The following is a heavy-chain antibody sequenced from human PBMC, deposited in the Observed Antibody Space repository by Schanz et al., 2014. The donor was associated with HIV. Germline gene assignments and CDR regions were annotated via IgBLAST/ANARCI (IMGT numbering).Heavy chain of an antibody. CDR1: GYPFADYY. V-gene: IGHV1-18*01. CDR3: ARGESSAWPPPRDY. CDR2: IKPYNGDT. D-gene: IGHD6-25*01. J-gene: IGHJ4*02. Sequence: QVQLVQSGPEVKRPGASVRVSCKASGYPFADYYVHWVRQVPGQGFEWMGWIKPYNGDTDSAQKLQGRVTMTTDTSTSTAYMELRSLRIDDTAVYYCARGESSAWPPPRDYWGQGTLVTVSS.